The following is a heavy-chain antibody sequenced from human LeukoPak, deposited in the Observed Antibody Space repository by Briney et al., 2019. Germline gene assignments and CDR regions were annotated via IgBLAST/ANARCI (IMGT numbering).Heavy chain of an antibody. CDR2: IIPMFGAP. Sequence: SVKVSCKASGGTFRRQAISWVRQAPGQGLEWMGRIIPMFGAPDYGQKFQGRVTITSDESATTSHMELRSLTSEDTAVYYCARHEVGAPSWFDPWGQGTLVTVSS. CDR3: ARHEVGAPSWFDP. CDR1: GGTFRRQA. J-gene: IGHJ5*02. V-gene: IGHV1-69*13. D-gene: IGHD3-3*01.